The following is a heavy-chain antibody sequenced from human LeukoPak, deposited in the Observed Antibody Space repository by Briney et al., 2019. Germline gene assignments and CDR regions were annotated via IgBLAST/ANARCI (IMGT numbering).Heavy chain of an antibody. D-gene: IGHD6-13*01. CDR2: IYYSGST. J-gene: IGHJ4*02. Sequence: PSETLSLTCTVSGGSINNYYWSWIRQPPGKGLEWIGYIYYSGSTNYNPSLKSRVTISVDTSKNQFSLKLSSVTAADTAVYYCARHRSAAAAAFDYWGQGTLVTVSS. CDR1: GGSINNYY. V-gene: IGHV4-59*08. CDR3: ARHRSAAAAAFDY.